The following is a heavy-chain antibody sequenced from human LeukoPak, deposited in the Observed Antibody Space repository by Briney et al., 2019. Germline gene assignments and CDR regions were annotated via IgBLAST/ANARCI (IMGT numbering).Heavy chain of an antibody. V-gene: IGHV3-53*01. CDR2: IFGGGGT. J-gene: IGHJ4*02. CDR1: GFTVSSNY. CDR3: ARSLRVAVAASY. D-gene: IGHD6-19*01. Sequence: GGSLRLSCAAFGFTVSSNYMSWVRQAPGKGLEWVSVIFGGGGTYYGDSVRGRFTISRDNSKNTLYLQMNSLTAEDTAIYYCARSLRVAVAASYWGQGTLVTVSS.